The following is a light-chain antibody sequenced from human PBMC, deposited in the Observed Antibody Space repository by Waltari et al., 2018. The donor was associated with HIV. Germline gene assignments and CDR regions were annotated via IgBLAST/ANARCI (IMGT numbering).Light chain of an antibody. CDR3: NSRDSSGNYV. CDR1: SLRSYY. J-gene: IGLJ1*01. V-gene: IGLV3-19*01. CDR2: GKN. Sequence: SSELTQDPAVSVALGQTVRITCQGDSLRSYYASWYQQKPGQAPVLVIYGKNNRPSVIPDRFSCSSSGNTASLTITGAQAEDEADYYCNSRDSSGNYVFGTGTKVTVL.